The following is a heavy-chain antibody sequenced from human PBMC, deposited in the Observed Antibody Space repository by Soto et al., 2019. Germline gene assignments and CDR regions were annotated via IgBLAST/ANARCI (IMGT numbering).Heavy chain of an antibody. CDR3: ARVYRAMVRQEAAYFDY. Sequence: TSETLSLTCAVYGGSFSGYYWSWIRQPPGKGLEWIGEINHSGSTNYNPSLKSRVTISVDTSKNQFSLKLSSVTAADTAVYYCARVYRAMVRQEAAYFDYWGQGTLVTVSS. V-gene: IGHV4-34*01. CDR1: GGSFSGYY. D-gene: IGHD5-18*01. J-gene: IGHJ4*02. CDR2: INHSGST.